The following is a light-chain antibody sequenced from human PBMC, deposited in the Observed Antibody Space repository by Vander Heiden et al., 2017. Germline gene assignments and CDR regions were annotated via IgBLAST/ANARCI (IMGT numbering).Light chain of an antibody. CDR3: QQSYSTPLT. CDR2: VAS. Sequence: DIQLTQSPSSLSASVGDSVTIPCRASQSISSYLTWYQQKPGKAPQVLIYVASSLQSGVPSRFSGSGSGTDFTLTISSLQPEDFATYYCQQSYSTPLTFGGGTKVEIK. V-gene: IGKV1-39*01. J-gene: IGKJ4*01. CDR1: QSISSY.